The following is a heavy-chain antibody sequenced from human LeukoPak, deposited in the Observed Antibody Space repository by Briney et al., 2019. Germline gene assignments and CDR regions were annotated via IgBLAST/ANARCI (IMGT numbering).Heavy chain of an antibody. Sequence: PGGSLRLSCAASGFTFSSYWMSWVRQAPGKGLEWVANINQDGGAKYYVDSVKGRFTISRDNAKNSLYLQMNGLRAEDTAVYYCARDHKGGTVTSRDYFDYWGQGTLVTVSS. D-gene: IGHD4-11*01. CDR1: GFTFSSYW. V-gene: IGHV3-7*05. CDR2: INQDGGAK. J-gene: IGHJ4*02. CDR3: ARDHKGGTVTSRDYFDY.